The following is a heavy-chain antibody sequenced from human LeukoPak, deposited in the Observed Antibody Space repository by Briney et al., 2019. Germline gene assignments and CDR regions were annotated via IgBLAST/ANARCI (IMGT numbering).Heavy chain of an antibody. CDR3: AKDGHYCTATSCFSSWLDP. V-gene: IGHV3-43*01. D-gene: IGHD2-8*02. J-gene: IGHJ5*02. CDR1: GFVFDEYT. Sequence: GGSLRLSCAASGFVFDEYTMHWVRQAPGKGPEWVALISYDGDPAFYADSVKGRFTISRDNSRNTLYLQMRGLRSDDTAFYYCAKDGHYCTATSCFSSWLDPWGLGTLVTVSS. CDR2: ISYDGDPA.